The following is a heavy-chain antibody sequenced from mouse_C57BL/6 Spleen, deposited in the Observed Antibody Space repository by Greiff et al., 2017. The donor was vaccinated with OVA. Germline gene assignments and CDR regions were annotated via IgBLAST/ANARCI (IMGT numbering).Heavy chain of an antibody. CDR2: ISDGGSYT. CDR1: GFTFSSYA. V-gene: IGHV5-4*01. J-gene: IGHJ4*01. CDR3: ARRGDYSLYAMDY. Sequence: EVQLQESGGGLVKPGGSLKLSCAASGFTFSSYAMSWVRQTPEKRLEWVATISDGGSYTYYPDNVKGRFTISRDNAKNNLYLQMSHLKSEDTAMYYCARRGDYSLYAMDYWGQGTSVTVSS. D-gene: IGHD2-4*01.